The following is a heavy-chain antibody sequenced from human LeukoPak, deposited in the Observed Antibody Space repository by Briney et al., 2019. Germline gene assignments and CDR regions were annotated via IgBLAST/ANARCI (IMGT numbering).Heavy chain of an antibody. V-gene: IGHV3-48*01. Sequence: GGSLRLSCAASGFTFSTYNVNWVRQAPGKGLEWVSYISSSSSTIYYAGSVKGRFTISRDNAMNSVYLQMNSLRAEDTAVYYCARETIAAAGKGFDPWGQGTLVTVSS. D-gene: IGHD6-13*01. CDR1: GFTFSTYN. CDR2: ISSSSSTI. CDR3: ARETIAAAGKGFDP. J-gene: IGHJ5*02.